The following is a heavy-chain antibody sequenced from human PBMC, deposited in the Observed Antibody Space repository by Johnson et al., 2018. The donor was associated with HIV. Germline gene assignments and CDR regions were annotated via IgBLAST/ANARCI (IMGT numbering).Heavy chain of an antibody. CDR2: MSYDGSNK. CDR1: GFTFDDYG. V-gene: IGHV3-30*18. CDR3: AKDRNWGRLFDGFDI. J-gene: IGHJ3*02. Sequence: QVQLVESGGGVVRPGGSLRLSCAASGFTFDDYGMSWVRQAPGKGLEWVAVMSYDGSNKYYADSVKGRFTISRDSSKNTLYLQMNSLRPEDTAVYYCAKDRNWGRLFDGFDIWGRGTMVTVSS. D-gene: IGHD7-27*01.